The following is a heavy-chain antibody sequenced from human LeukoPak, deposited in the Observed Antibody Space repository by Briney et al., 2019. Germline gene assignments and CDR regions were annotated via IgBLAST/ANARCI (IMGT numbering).Heavy chain of an antibody. J-gene: IGHJ5*02. CDR3: AKARLGYCSGGSCPLWFDP. V-gene: IGHV3-30*18. D-gene: IGHD2-15*01. CDR2: ISYDGSNK. Sequence: GGSLRLSCAASGFSFSNYGMHWVRQAPGKGLEWVAVISYDGSNKYYADSVKGRFTISRDNSKNTLYLQMNSLRPEDTAVYSCAKARLGYCSGGSCPLWFDPWGQGTLVTVSS. CDR1: GFSFSNYG.